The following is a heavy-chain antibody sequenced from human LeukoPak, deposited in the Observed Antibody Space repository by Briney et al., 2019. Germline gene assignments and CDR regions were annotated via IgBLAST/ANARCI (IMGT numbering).Heavy chain of an antibody. Sequence: SETLSLTCTVSGGSISSSSYYWGWIRQPPGKGLEWIGSIYYSGSTYYNPSLKSRVTISADTSKNQFSLKLSSVTAADTAVYYCARGAAAGLFDYWGQGTLVTVSS. CDR3: ARGAAAGLFDY. D-gene: IGHD6-13*01. J-gene: IGHJ4*02. CDR1: GGSISSSSYY. CDR2: IYYSGST. V-gene: IGHV4-39*07.